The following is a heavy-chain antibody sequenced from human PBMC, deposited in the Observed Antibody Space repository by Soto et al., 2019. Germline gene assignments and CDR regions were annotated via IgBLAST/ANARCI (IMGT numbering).Heavy chain of an antibody. CDR2: IKQDGSEK. V-gene: IGHV3-7*01. Sequence: EVQLVESGGGLVQPGGSLRLSCAASGFTFSSYWMSWVRQAPGKGLEWVANIKQDGSEKYYVDSVKGRFTISRDNAKNSLHLQMNSLRAEDTAVYYCARTGTIGYFDYWGQGTLVTVSS. J-gene: IGHJ4*02. CDR1: GFTFSSYW. D-gene: IGHD1-7*01. CDR3: ARTGTIGYFDY.